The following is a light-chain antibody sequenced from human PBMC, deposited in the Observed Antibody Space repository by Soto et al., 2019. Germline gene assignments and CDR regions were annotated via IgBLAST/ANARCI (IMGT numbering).Light chain of an antibody. Sequence: QSALTQPASVSGSPGQSITISCTGTSSDVGGYNYVSWHRQHPGKAPKLMIYEVNNRSSGVSDRFFGYKSGSTASLTISGLQAEDEATYYCSSYTSSTTSYVFGTGTKVTVL. CDR2: EVN. CDR3: SSYTSSTTSYV. J-gene: IGLJ1*01. CDR1: SSDVGGYNY. V-gene: IGLV2-14*01.